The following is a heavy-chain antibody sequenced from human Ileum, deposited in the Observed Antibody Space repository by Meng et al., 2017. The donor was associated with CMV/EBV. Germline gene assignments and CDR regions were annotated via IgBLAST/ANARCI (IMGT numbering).Heavy chain of an antibody. CDR3: AKDISSSYYYYGMDV. CDR1: GFTFDDYA. J-gene: IGHJ6*02. V-gene: IGHV3-9*03. CDR2: ISWNSGSM. Sequence: SLKISCAASGFTFDDYAMHWVRQAPGKGLEWVSGISWNSGSMVYADSVKGRFIISRDNAKNSLYMQMNSLRAEDMALYYCAKDISSSYYYYGMDVWGQGTMVTVSS.